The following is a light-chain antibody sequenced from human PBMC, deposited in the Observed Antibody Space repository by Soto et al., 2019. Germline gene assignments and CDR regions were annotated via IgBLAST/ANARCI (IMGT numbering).Light chain of an antibody. V-gene: IGKV1-27*01. CDR2: SAS. J-gene: IGKJ2*01. Sequence: DIQMTQSPSSLSASVGDRITITCRASQDISNYLAWYQQKPGKVPKLLIYSASTLQSGVPSRFSGSGSGTDFTLTISSLQPEDVATYYCQQSDSTPYTLGQGTKVDIK. CDR3: QQSDSTPYT. CDR1: QDISNY.